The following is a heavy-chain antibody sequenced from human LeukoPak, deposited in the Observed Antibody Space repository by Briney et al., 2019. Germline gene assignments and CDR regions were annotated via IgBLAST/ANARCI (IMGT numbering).Heavy chain of an antibody. CDR3: ARDLNWETY. CDR1: GFTFSSYW. Sequence: GGSLRLSCVASGFTFSSYWMTWVRQAPGKGLEWVANIKTERSQIYYVDSVKGRFTISRDNAKNSLYLQTNSLRAEDTAVYYCARDLNWETYWGQGTLVTVSS. J-gene: IGHJ4*02. CDR2: IKTERSQI. V-gene: IGHV3-7*01. D-gene: IGHD7-27*01.